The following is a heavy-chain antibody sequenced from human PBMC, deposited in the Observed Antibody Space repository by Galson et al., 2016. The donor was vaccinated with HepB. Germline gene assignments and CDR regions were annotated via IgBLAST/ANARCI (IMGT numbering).Heavy chain of an antibody. Sequence: SLRPSRAGSGFTFRHAWLNWVRQAPGKGLEWVGRIKSKGDGETTVYAAPVTGRFTVSSDDSKNTLYLQMNSLKTEDTAVYHCTTSVGANEFDYWGRGTLVTVSS. J-gene: IGHJ4*02. V-gene: IGHV3-15*07. CDR3: TTSVGANEFDY. CDR1: GFTFRHAW. CDR2: IKSKGDGETT. D-gene: IGHD1-26*01.